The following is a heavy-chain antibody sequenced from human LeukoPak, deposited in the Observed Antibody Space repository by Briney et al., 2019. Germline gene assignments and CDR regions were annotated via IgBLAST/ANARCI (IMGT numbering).Heavy chain of an antibody. D-gene: IGHD6-13*01. J-gene: IGHJ4*02. V-gene: IGHV3-30*03. CDR1: GFTFSSYG. CDR3: ARGMVQRGIAAAGVFDY. Sequence: PGGSLRLSCAASGFTFSSYGMHWVRQAPGKGLEWVAVISYDVNNKYYADSVKGRFTISRDNSKNTLYLQMNSLRAEDTALYHCARGMVQRGIAAAGVFDYWAQGTLVTVSS. CDR2: ISYDVNNK.